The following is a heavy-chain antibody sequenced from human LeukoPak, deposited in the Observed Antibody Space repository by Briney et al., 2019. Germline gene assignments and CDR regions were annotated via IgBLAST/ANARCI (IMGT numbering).Heavy chain of an antibody. Sequence: SETLSLTCTVSGGSISSYYWSWIRQPPGKGLEWIGYIYYSGSTNYNPSLKSRVTISVDTSKNQFSLKLSSVTAADTAVYYCARHMVRGVINYYYYGMDVWGQGTTVTVSS. CDR3: ARHMVRGVINYYYYGMDV. CDR2: IYYSGST. CDR1: GGSISSYY. V-gene: IGHV4-59*08. J-gene: IGHJ6*02. D-gene: IGHD3-10*01.